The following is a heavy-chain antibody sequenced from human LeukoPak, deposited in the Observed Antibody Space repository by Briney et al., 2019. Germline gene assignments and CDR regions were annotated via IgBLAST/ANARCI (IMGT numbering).Heavy chain of an antibody. D-gene: IGHD3-22*01. V-gene: IGHV4-59*01. CDR1: GGSISSYY. J-gene: IGHJ1*01. CDR3: AATYDSSGYYLPANRAEYFQH. Sequence: SETLSLTCTVSGGSISSYYWSWIRQPPGKGLEWIGYIYYSGSTNYNPSLKSRVTISVDTSKNQFSLKLSSATAADTAVYYCAATYDSSGYYLPANRAEYFQHWGQGTLVTVSS. CDR2: IYYSGST.